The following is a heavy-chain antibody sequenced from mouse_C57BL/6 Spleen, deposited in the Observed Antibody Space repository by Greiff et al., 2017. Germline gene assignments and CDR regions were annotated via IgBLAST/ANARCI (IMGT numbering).Heavy chain of an antibody. V-gene: IGHV5-9-1*02. Sequence: EVMLVESGEGLVKPGGSLKLSCAASGFTFSSYAMSWVRQTPEKRLEWVAYISSGGDSIYYADTVKGRFTISRANARNTLYLQMSSLKSEDTAMYSCTSESIRNSYAFDYWGQGTTLTVSS. CDR3: TSESIRNSYAFDY. CDR2: ISSGGDSI. CDR1: GFTFSSYA. J-gene: IGHJ2*01. D-gene: IGHD1-1*01.